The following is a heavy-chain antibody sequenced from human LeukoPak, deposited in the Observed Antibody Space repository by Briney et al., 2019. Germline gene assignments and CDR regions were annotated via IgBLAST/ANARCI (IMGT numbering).Heavy chain of an antibody. D-gene: IGHD2-15*01. CDR1: GFTFRDSS. V-gene: IGHV3-21*01. Sequence: GGSLRLSCAASGFTFRDSSMNWVRQAPGKGLEWVSSISSTGSYIYYADSVKGRFTISRDNAKNSLFLQMNSLRTEDTAVCYCARAQGYCSGGNCYSTTFDYWGQGTLGTVSS. CDR2: ISSTGSYI. CDR3: ARAQGYCSGGNCYSTTFDY. J-gene: IGHJ4*02.